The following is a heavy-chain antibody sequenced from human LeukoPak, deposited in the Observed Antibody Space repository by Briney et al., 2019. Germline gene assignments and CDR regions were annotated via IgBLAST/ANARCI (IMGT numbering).Heavy chain of an antibody. CDR1: GYGSLTYW. Sequence: GDPLHTSCKGSGYGSLTYWIGWVRPMPGKGLEWMGIIYPRDSDTRSSPSFQSQVTISADKSTTTTYLQWSSLKPSDTAIYYCARRIEVVTSKPVVFDFWGQGTIVTVSS. J-gene: IGHJ3*01. V-gene: IGHV5-51*01. CDR2: IYPRDSDT. CDR3: ARRIEVVTSKPVVFDF. D-gene: IGHD2-21*02.